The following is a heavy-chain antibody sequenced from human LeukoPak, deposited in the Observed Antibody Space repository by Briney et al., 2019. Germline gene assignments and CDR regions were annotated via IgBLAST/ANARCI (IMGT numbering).Heavy chain of an antibody. V-gene: IGHV1-8*03. Sequence: VASVKVSCKASGYTFTSYDINWVRQATGQGLEWMGWMNPDSGNTGYAQKFQGRVTITRNTSISTAYMELSSLRSEDTAVYYCARGRGVGIFGVVIKDNWFDPWGQGTLVTVSS. D-gene: IGHD3-3*01. CDR2: MNPDSGNT. CDR3: ARGRGVGIFGVVIKDNWFDP. CDR1: GYTFTSYD. J-gene: IGHJ5*02.